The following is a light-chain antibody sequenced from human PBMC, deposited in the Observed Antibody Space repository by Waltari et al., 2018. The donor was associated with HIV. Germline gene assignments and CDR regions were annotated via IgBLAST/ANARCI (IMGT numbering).Light chain of an antibody. CDR3: GTWDPRLSVGV. CDR2: DTK. Sequence: QPVLTQPPSVSAAPGQTVTISCSGSSSTLAKDYVSWYHHVPEAAPKLLIYDTKKRPSGIPDRFSGSKSGTSATLEITGLQAGDEADYYCGTWDPRLSVGVFGGGTKLTVL. V-gene: IGLV1-51*01. CDR1: SSTLAKDY. J-gene: IGLJ2*01.